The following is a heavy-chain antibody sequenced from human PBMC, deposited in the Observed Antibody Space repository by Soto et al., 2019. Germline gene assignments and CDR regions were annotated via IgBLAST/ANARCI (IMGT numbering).Heavy chain of an antibody. CDR3: ATWHLREHAYDI. D-gene: IGHD5-12*01. Sequence: DVQLVESGGGLIQPGGSLRLSCVASGLTVSGKKYMAWVRQAPGKGAGWVSGVYDLDATYYADSVRRRFTTSIDSSRTTVYLQMRDLRPEDTALYFCATWHLREHAYDIWGQGTMVTVSS. V-gene: IGHV3-53*01. CDR1: GLTVSGKKY. CDR2: VYDLDAT. J-gene: IGHJ3*02.